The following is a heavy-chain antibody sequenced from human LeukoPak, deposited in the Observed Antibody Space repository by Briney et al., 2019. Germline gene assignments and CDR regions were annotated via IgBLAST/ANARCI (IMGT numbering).Heavy chain of an antibody. CDR3: ARWYCSSTSCYAGAFDI. D-gene: IGHD2-2*01. V-gene: IGHV1-18*04. CDR1: GYTFNSYG. J-gene: IGHJ3*02. CDR2: ISPYNGYT. Sequence: ASVKVPCKASGYTFNSYGISWVRQAPGQGLEWMGWISPYNGYTNYAQKLQGRVTMTTDTSTSTAYMELRSLRSDDTAVYYCARWYCSSTSCYAGAFDIWGQGTMVTVSS.